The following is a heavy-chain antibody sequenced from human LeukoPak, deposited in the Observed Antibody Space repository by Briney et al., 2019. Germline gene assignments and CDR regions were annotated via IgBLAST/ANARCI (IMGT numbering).Heavy chain of an antibody. J-gene: IGHJ5*02. V-gene: IGHV3-64*04. CDR2: ISSNGGST. CDR1: GFTFSSYA. Sequence: GGSLRLSCSASGFTFSSYAMHWVRQAPGKGLEYVSAISSNGGSTYYADSVKGRFTISRDNSKNTLYLQMNSLRAEDTAVYYCAKTGGSYQRSWFDPWGQGTLVTVSS. D-gene: IGHD1-26*01. CDR3: AKTGGSYQRSWFDP.